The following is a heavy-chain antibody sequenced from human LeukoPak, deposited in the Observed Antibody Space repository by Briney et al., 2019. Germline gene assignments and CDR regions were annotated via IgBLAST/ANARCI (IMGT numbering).Heavy chain of an antibody. D-gene: IGHD2-2*01. V-gene: IGHV3-23*01. CDR2: ISGSGGRT. J-gene: IGHJ4*02. CDR1: GFTFSSYA. Sequence: GGSLRLSCAASGFTFSSYAMSWVRQAPGKGLEWVSAISGSGGRTYYADSVKGRFNISRDNSNNTLYLQMNSLRAEDTAVYYCAKDAPVNIVVVPAANSWGQGTLVTVSS. CDR3: AKDAPVNIVVVPAANS.